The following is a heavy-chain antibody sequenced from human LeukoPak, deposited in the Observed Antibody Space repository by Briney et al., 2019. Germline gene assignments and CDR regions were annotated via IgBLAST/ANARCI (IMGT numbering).Heavy chain of an antibody. Sequence: SETLSLTCAVSGDSSSTSIYYWGWIRQPPGKGLEWIGSIDYSGSTYYNPSLKSRATISIDTSKNQFSLNLTSVTAADTAVYYCARVVGSWSVYYYYYYMDVWGKGTTVTVSS. D-gene: IGHD6-13*01. CDR3: ARVVGSWSVYYYYYYMDV. CDR1: GDSSSTSIYY. CDR2: IDYSGST. J-gene: IGHJ6*03. V-gene: IGHV4-39*07.